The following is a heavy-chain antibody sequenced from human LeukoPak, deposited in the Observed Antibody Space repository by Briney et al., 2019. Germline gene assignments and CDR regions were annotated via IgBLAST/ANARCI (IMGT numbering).Heavy chain of an antibody. D-gene: IGHD2-2*01. Sequence: ASVKVSCKVSGYTLTELSMHWVRQAPGKGLEGMGGFDPEDGETIYAQKFQGRVTMTEDTSTDTAYMELSSLRSEDTAVYYCATDLHCSSTGCLDYWGQGTLVTVSS. CDR2: FDPEDGET. V-gene: IGHV1-24*01. CDR1: GYTLTELS. CDR3: ATDLHCSSTGCLDY. J-gene: IGHJ4*02.